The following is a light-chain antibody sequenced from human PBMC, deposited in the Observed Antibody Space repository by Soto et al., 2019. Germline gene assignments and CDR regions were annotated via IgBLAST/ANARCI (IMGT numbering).Light chain of an antibody. CDR1: SSDVGGYNF. CDR3: SSYTRRNTLA. J-gene: IGLJ2*01. V-gene: IGLV2-14*01. Sequence: QSALTQPASVSGSPGQSITISCTGTSSDVGGYNFVSWYQQYPGKAPKLIIYEVTDRPSGVSNRFSGSKSGSTASLTISGIQAEDEADYYCSSYTRRNTLAFGGGTKLTVL. CDR2: EVT.